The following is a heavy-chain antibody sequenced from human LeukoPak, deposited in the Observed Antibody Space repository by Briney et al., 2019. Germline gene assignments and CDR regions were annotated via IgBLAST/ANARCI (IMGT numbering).Heavy chain of an antibody. CDR1: GFTFSRYS. V-gene: IGHV3-48*02. CDR3: ARDRGYCIDC. CDR2: ISSSSSTV. Sequence: PGGSLRLSCAVSGFTFSRYSMNWVRQAPGKGLEWVSYISSSSSTVYYADSLKGRFTISRDNAKNSLYLQMNSRRDEDTAVYYCARDRGYCIDCWGQGTLVTVSS. J-gene: IGHJ4*02. D-gene: IGHD2-15*01.